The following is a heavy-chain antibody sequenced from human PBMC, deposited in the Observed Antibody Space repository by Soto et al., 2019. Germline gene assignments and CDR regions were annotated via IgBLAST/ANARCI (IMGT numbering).Heavy chain of an antibody. J-gene: IGHJ4*02. V-gene: IGHV3-23*04. CDR1: GFTFSSYA. CDR3: ARKGRFVVVVAATPFDY. CDR2: ISGSGGST. Sequence: EVQLVESGGGLVQPGGSLRLSCAASGFTFSSYAMSWVRQAPGKGLEWVSAISGSGGSTYYADSVKGRFTISRDNSKNTLYLQMNSLRAEDTAVYYCARKGRFVVVVAATPFDYWGLGTLVTVSS. D-gene: IGHD2-15*01.